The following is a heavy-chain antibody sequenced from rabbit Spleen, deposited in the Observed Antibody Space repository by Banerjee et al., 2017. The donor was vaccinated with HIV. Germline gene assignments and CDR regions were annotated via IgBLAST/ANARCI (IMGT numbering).Heavy chain of an antibody. CDR1: GFDFSSYG. V-gene: IGHV1S47*01. CDR2: IDLVFGST. CDR3: VRGASSSGYYSL. Sequence: QEQLEESGGGLVKPEGSLKLSCKASGFDFSSYGVSWVRQAPGKGLEWIGYIDLVFGSTYYANWVNGRFTISSHNAQNTLYLQLNSLTVADTATYFCVRGASSSGYYSLWGPGTLVTVS. J-gene: IGHJ4*01. D-gene: IGHD1-1*01.